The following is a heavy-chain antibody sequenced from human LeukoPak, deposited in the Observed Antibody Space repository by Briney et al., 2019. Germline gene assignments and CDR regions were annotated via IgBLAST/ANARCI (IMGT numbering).Heavy chain of an antibody. CDR2: ISGSGGST. CDR3: ARDLTIFGVVIVDYGMDV. CDR1: GFTFSSYA. V-gene: IGHV3-23*01. Sequence: GGSLRLSCAASGFTFSSYAMSWVRQAPGKGLEWVSAISGSGGSTYYADSVKGRFTISRDNSKNTLYLQMNSLRAEDTAVYYCARDLTIFGVVIVDYGMDVWGQGTTVTVSS. J-gene: IGHJ6*02. D-gene: IGHD3-3*01.